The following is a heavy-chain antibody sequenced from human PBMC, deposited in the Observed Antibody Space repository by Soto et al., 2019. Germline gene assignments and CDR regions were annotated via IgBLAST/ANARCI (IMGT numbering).Heavy chain of an antibody. CDR2: ISRSGGST. D-gene: IGHD6-13*01. CDR3: AKLSSPINDIAAAGPDY. Sequence: PGGSRRRSWPASAFTFSSYAMSGVRQAPGKGLEWVSAISRSGGSTYYADSVKGRFTISRDNSKNTLYLQMNSLRAEDTAVYYCAKLSSPINDIAAAGPDYWGQGTLVTVSS. J-gene: IGHJ4*02. CDR1: AFTFSSYA. V-gene: IGHV3-23*01.